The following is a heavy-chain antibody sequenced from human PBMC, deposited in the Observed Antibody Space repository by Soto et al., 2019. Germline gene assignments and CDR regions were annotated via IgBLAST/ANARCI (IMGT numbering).Heavy chain of an antibody. CDR3: AKELQRGMDV. CDR1: GYTFSVYD. V-gene: IGHV1-2*02. Sequence: QVHLVQSRAEVKQPGASVNVSCKASGYTFSVYDMHWGREAPGQGLEWMGWVHPNSGGTNYAQSFDGRVTMTRDTSINTAYMELSRLTSDDTAVYYCAKELQRGMDVWGQGTTVTVSS. D-gene: IGHD4-4*01. CDR2: VHPNSGGT. J-gene: IGHJ6*02.